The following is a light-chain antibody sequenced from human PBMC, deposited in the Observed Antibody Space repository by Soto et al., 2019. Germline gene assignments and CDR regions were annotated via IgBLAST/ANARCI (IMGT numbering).Light chain of an antibody. J-gene: IGKJ2*01. CDR1: QAIRTN. Sequence: EIVMTQYPVSLSVSPGERVTLSCRASQAIRTNLAWYQQKIGQAPRLLIFGSSTRATGIPARFSGSGSGTEFTLTISSLQSEDFAVYYCQQYNHWPPGYTSGQGTKVDIK. CDR3: QQYNHWPPGYT. CDR2: GSS. V-gene: IGKV3-15*01.